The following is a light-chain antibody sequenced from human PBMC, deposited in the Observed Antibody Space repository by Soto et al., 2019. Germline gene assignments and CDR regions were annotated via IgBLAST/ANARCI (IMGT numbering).Light chain of an antibody. CDR3: QQYHSYPVT. V-gene: IGKV1-16*02. Sequence: DIQMTQSPSSLSASVGDTVTITCRASQGINNFLAWFQQKPGKAPKSLIYGASSLQSGVPSKFSGSGSDTGFTLTISSLQPEDSATYFCQQYHSYPVTFGGGTNVEIK. CDR2: GAS. CDR1: QGINNF. J-gene: IGKJ4*01.